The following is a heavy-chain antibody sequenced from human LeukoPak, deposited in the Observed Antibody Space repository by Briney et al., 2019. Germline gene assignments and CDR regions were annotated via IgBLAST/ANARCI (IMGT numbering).Heavy chain of an antibody. Sequence: PGGSLRLSCAASGFTFSNSGMHWVRLAPGKGLEWVAFIRSDGSNKYYAASVKGRFTISRDDSKNTLHLQMNSLRAEDAAIYYCARGGSGWDFDFWGQGTLVTVSS. D-gene: IGHD6-25*01. CDR2: IRSDGSNK. CDR1: GFTFSNSG. V-gene: IGHV3-30*02. CDR3: ARGGSGWDFDF. J-gene: IGHJ4*02.